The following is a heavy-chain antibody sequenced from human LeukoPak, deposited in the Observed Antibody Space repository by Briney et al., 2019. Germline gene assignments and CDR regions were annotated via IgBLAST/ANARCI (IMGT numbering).Heavy chain of an antibody. V-gene: IGHV4-4*07. CDR2: IYTSGST. Sequence: SETLSLTCTVSGGSISSYYWSWIRQPAGKGLEWIGRIYTSGSTNYNPSLKSRVTMSVDTSKNQFSLKLSSVTAADTAVYYCARASTDFWSGSYYYYMDVWGKGTTVTVSS. CDR1: GGSISSYY. J-gene: IGHJ6*03. D-gene: IGHD3-3*01. CDR3: ARASTDFWSGSYYYYMDV.